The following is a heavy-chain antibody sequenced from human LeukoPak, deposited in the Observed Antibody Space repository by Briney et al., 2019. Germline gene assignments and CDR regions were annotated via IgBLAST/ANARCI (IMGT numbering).Heavy chain of an antibody. J-gene: IGHJ3*02. D-gene: IGHD3-22*01. Sequence: PSETLSLTCTVSGGSISGYYWSWIRQPPGKGLEWIGEINHSGSTNYNPSLKSRVTISVDTSKNQFSLKLSSVTAADTAVYFCARGQRITMIVVVIPSDAFDIWGQGTMVTVSS. CDR2: INHSGST. V-gene: IGHV4-34*01. CDR1: GGSISGYY. CDR3: ARGQRITMIVVVIPSDAFDI.